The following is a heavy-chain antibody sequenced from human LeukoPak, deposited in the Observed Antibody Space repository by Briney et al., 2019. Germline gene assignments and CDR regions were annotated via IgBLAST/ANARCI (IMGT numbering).Heavy chain of an antibody. Sequence: SETLSLTCTVSGGSISSGDYYWSWIRQPPGKGLEWIGYIYYSGSTYYNPSLKSRVTISADTSKNQFSLKLSSVTAADTAVYYCARHWSRRGQFDYWGQGTLVTVSS. V-gene: IGHV4-30-4*08. CDR3: ARHWSRRGQFDY. CDR1: GGSISSGDYY. J-gene: IGHJ4*02. D-gene: IGHD2-2*01. CDR2: IYYSGST.